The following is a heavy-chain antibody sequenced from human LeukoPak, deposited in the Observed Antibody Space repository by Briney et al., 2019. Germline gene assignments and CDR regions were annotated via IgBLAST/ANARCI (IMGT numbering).Heavy chain of an antibody. CDR2: ISPKTGDT. J-gene: IGHJ3*02. V-gene: IGHV1-2*02. CDR1: GYTFTGNH. D-gene: IGHD2-21*01. Sequence: AAVKVSCKASGYTFTGNHMYWVRQAPGPGLECMGWISPKTGDTHYAQNFQGRVTMTRDTSISTAYTELSRLTCDDTAVYYCAREVGIHSFDIWGQGTMVTVSS. CDR3: AREVGIHSFDI.